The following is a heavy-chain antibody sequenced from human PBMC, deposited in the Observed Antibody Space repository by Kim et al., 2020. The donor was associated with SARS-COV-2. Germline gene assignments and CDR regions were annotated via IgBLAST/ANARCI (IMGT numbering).Heavy chain of an antibody. Sequence: ASVKVSCKASGYTFTSYGISWVRQAPGQGLEWMGWISAYNGNTNYAQKLQGRVTMTTDTSTSTAYMELRSLRSDDTAVYYCARDRHDFWSGPQLVWGQGTTVTVSS. V-gene: IGHV1-18*01. J-gene: IGHJ6*02. CDR3: ARDRHDFWSGPQLV. CDR1: GYTFTSYG. D-gene: IGHD3-3*01. CDR2: ISAYNGNT.